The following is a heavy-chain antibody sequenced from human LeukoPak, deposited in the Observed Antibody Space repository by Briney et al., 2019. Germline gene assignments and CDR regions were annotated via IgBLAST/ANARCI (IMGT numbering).Heavy chain of an antibody. CDR3: ARGSHCSGGSWYSTFDY. CDR2: MNPNSDNT. Sequence: ASVKVSCKASGYTFTSYDINWVRQATGQGLEWMGWMNPNSDNTGYAQKFQGRVTMTRNTSISTAYMELSSLRSEDTAVYYCARGSHCSGGSWYSTFDYWGQGTLVTVSS. D-gene: IGHD2-15*01. J-gene: IGHJ4*02. V-gene: IGHV1-8*01. CDR1: GYTFTSYD.